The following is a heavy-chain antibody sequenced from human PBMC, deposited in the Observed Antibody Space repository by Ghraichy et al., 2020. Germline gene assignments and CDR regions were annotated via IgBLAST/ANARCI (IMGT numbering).Heavy chain of an antibody. CDR3: AKGAHIPRSSWYEGEYYFDY. CDR1: GFTFDDYT. D-gene: IGHD6-13*01. J-gene: IGHJ4*02. Sequence: GGSLRLSCAASGFTFDDYTMHWVRQAPGKGLEWVSLISWEGGSTYYADSVKGRFTISRDNSKNSLYLQMNSLRTEDTALYYCAKGAHIPRSSWYEGEYYFDYWGQGTLVTVSS. V-gene: IGHV3-43*01. CDR2: ISWEGGST.